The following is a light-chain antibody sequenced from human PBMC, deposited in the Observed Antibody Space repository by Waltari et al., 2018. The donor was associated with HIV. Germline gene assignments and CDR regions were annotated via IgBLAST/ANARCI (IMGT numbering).Light chain of an antibody. J-gene: IGLJ1*01. Sequence: QSALTQPASVSGSPGQSITLSCPGTSSDAASYNLVSWYQPHPGKAPKVMIYAVTKRPSGVSDRFSGSKSGNTASLTISGLQAEDEADYYCCSYAGTSTYVFGTGTKVTVI. CDR3: CSYAGTSTYV. CDR2: AVT. CDR1: SSDAASYNL. V-gene: IGLV2-23*02.